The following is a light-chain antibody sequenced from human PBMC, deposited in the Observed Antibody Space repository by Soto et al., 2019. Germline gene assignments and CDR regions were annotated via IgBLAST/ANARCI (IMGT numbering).Light chain of an antibody. J-gene: IGKJ4*01. V-gene: IGKV1-9*01. CDR2: EES. CDR1: QAITNN. Sequence: DIHLTHSPSSLSASVGDRVTITCRASQAITNNLAWYQQKPGNPPRLLIYEESTLHSGVPSRFSGRKVGTQFILTIDSLQPEDFATYYRQQVNSYPRTFGGGTKV. CDR3: QQVNSYPRT.